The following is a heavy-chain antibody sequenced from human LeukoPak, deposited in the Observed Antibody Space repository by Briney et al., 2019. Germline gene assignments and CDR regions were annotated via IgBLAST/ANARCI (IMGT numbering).Heavy chain of an antibody. CDR1: SSFISSSSYY. D-gene: IGHD1-1*01. V-gene: IGHV4-39*07. CDR3: ARVPLERYYYYGMDV. J-gene: IGHJ6*02. CDR2: IYYSGNT. Sequence: PETLSLTCTVSSSFISSSSYYWAWIRQPPGKGLEWIVTIYYSGNTYYNPSLKSRVTISVDTSKNQFSLKLSSVTAADTAVYYCARVPLERYYYYGMDVWGQGTTVTVSS.